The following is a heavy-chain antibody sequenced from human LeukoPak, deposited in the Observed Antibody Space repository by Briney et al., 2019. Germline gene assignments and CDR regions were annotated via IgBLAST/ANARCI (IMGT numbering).Heavy chain of an antibody. V-gene: IGHV4-59*01. J-gene: IGHJ3*02. Sequence: SETLSLTCTVSGGSIGSYYWSWIRQPPGKGLEWIGYIYYSGSTNYNPSLKSRVTISVDTSKNQFSLKLSSVTAADTAVYYCARSYCGGDCPRDAFDIWGQGTMVTVSS. CDR1: GGSIGSYY. CDR3: ARSYCGGDCPRDAFDI. D-gene: IGHD2-21*02. CDR2: IYYSGST.